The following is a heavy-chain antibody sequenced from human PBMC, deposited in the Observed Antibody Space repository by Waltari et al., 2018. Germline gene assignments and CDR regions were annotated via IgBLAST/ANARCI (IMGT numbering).Heavy chain of an antibody. CDR2: IIPIFGTA. Sequence: QVQLVQSGAEVKKPGSSVKVSCKASGGTFSSYAISWVRQAPGQGLEWMGGIIPIFGTANDAQKCQGRVTITTDESTSTAYMELSSLRSEDTAVYYCARTGGYYDFWSGYNLDYWGQGTLVTVSS. CDR1: GGTFSSYA. CDR3: ARTGGYYDFWSGYNLDY. J-gene: IGHJ4*02. V-gene: IGHV1-69*05. D-gene: IGHD3-3*01.